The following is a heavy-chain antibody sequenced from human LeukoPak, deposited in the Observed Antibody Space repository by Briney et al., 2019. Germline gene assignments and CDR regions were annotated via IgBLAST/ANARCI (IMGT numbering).Heavy chain of an antibody. CDR2: ISPSSDGI. Sequence: GGSLRLSCAASGFSFNTYSMNWVRQAPGKGLEWVSSISPSSDGIFYADSLRGRFTVSRDNAKNLLYLHLNTLRVEDTAVYFCVRDNFGDYLPFFWGQGTLVTVSS. V-gene: IGHV3-21*01. J-gene: IGHJ4*02. CDR1: GFSFNTYS. D-gene: IGHD4-17*01. CDR3: VRDNFGDYLPFF.